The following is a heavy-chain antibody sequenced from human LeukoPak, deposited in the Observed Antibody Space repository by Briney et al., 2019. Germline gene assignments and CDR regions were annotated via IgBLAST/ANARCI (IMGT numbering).Heavy chain of an antibody. Sequence: ASVKVSCKASGGTFSSYAISWVRQAPGQGLEWMGWISAYNGNTNYAQKLQGRVTMTTDTSTSTAYMELRSLRSDDTAVYYCARNSGYGRDNWFDPWGQGTLVTVSS. D-gene: IGHD5-18*01. CDR3: ARNSGYGRDNWFDP. CDR2: ISAYNGNT. J-gene: IGHJ5*02. CDR1: GGTFSSYA. V-gene: IGHV1-18*01.